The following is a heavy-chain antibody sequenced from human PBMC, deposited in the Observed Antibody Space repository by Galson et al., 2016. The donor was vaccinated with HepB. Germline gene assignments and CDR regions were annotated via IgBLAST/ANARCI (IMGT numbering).Heavy chain of an antibody. J-gene: IGHJ4*02. D-gene: IGHD6-19*01. CDR2: VSGSGDST. CDR1: RFIIRFPFRDYA. Sequence: SLRLSCAASRFIIRFPFRDYAMSWVRQAPGKGLEWVSVVSGSGDSTDYADSVKGRFIISRDNSRNTVYLQMNSLRAEDTAVYYCAKEGVRLTSGWQFDYWGQGTLVTVSS. V-gene: IGHV3-23*01. CDR3: AKEGVRLTSGWQFDY.